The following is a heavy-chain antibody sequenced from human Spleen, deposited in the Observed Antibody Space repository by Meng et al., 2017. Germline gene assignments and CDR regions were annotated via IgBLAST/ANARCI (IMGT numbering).Heavy chain of an antibody. CDR3: AREGPPGSGAYYLDY. CDR2: INVGNGNT. CDR1: GYTFSSYV. D-gene: IGHD2-15*01. V-gene: IGHV1-3*01. J-gene: IGHJ4*02. Sequence: QVQLVQSGAEVKKPGASVKASCKTSGYTFSSYVMHWVRQAPGQRLEWMGWINVGNGNTTYSQKFQGRVTITRDTSTSTVYMELSSLRPEDTAVYFCAREGPPGSGAYYLDYWGQGTLVTVYS.